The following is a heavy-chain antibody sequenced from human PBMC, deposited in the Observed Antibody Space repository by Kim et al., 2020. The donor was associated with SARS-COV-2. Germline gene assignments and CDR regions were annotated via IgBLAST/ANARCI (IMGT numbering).Heavy chain of an antibody. CDR3: AKEEGSGYSSGWTYYYYGMDV. Sequence: GGSLRLSCAASGFTFSSYGMHWVRQAPGKGLEWVAVISYDGSNKYYADSVKGRFTISRDNSKNTLYLQMNSLRAEDTAVYYCAKEEGSGYSSGWTYYYYGMDVRSQGTTVTVSS. D-gene: IGHD6-19*01. CDR1: GFTFSSYG. CDR2: ISYDGSNK. V-gene: IGHV3-30*18. J-gene: IGHJ6*02.